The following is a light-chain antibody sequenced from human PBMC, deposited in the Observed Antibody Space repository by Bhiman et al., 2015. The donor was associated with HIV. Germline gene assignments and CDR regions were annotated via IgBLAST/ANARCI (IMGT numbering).Light chain of an antibody. J-gene: IGLJ2*01. CDR2: QDT. Sequence: YELTQPPSVSVSPGQTASITCSGDKLGQTYASWYQGKPGQSPILVIYQDTKRPSGIPERFSGSKSGNTASLTISGLQAEDEADYYCRSFADSGTRVIFGGGTKLTVL. CDR1: KLGQTY. CDR3: RSFADSGTRVI. V-gene: IGLV3-1*01.